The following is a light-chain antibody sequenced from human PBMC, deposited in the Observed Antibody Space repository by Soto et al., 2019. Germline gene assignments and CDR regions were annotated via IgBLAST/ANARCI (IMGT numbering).Light chain of an antibody. CDR1: SSNIGAGYG. CDR3: QSYDSSLSGWV. J-gene: IGLJ3*02. V-gene: IGLV1-40*01. Sequence: QSVLTQPPSVSGAPGQRVTISCTGSSSNIGAGYGVHWYQQLPGTAPKLLIYGNNNRPSGVPDRFSGSKSGTSASLAITGLQAEDEADYYSQSYDSSLSGWVFGGGTKLTVL. CDR2: GNN.